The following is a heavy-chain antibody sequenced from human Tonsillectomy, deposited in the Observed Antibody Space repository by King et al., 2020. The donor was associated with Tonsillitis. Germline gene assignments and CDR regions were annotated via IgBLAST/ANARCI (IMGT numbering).Heavy chain of an antibody. D-gene: IGHD3-22*01. CDR2: IIPVFDSA. CDR3: ARDEGAHAASGYVGAFNI. V-gene: IGHV1-69*01. CDR1: GGTFSSYA. J-gene: IGHJ3*02. Sequence: GQLVQSGAEVKEPGSSVKVSCKASGGTFSSYAISWVRQAPGQGREWMGGIIPVFDSATYAQKFQGRVTITTDDSTSTAYMQLSGLSSEDTALYYCARDEGAHAASGYVGAFNIWGQGTMVTVSS.